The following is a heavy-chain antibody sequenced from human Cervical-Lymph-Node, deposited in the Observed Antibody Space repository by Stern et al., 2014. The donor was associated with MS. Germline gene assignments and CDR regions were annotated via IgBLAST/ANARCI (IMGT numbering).Heavy chain of an antibody. D-gene: IGHD6-19*01. V-gene: IGHV3-7*01. CDR3: TRFLQSGWSDLFDS. Sequence: EVQLLESGGGLVQPGGSQRLSCVASGSTFSTSCMSWVRQAPGKGLEWVAIIKRDGSETYYLDSVKGRFTISRDNSKSSLYLEMNSLRAEDTAVYYCTRFLQSGWSDLFDSWGRGTLVTVSS. CDR2: IKRDGSET. J-gene: IGHJ5*01. CDR1: GSTFSTSC.